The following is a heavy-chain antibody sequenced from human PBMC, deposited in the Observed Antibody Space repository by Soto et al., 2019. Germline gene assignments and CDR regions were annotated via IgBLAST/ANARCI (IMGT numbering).Heavy chain of an antibody. CDR1: GFTFSSYA. Sequence: GGSLRLSCAASGFTFSSYAMHWVRQAPGKGLEYVSAISSNGGSTYYANSVKGRFTISRDNSKNTLYLQMGSLRAEDMAVYYCARVTTTPSHGGYYYYMDVWGKGTTVTVSS. D-gene: IGHD1-1*01. J-gene: IGHJ6*03. CDR3: ARVTTTPSHGGYYYYMDV. CDR2: ISSNGGST. V-gene: IGHV3-64*01.